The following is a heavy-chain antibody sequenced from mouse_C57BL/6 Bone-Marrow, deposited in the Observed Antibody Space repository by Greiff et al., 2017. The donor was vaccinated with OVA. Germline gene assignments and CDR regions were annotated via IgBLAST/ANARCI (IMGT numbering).Heavy chain of an antibody. CDR3: SEDSAVYYCALGSNSWFAY. J-gene: IGHJ3*01. Sequence: QVQLQQSGPELVRPWASVKLSCQAFYTFFTRVYFAIRDTNYWMQRVKQRAGQGLELIGTIYPGNGDTNYNQKFKGKATLTAYKSSSTAYMQLSSLTSEDSAVYYCALGSNSWFAYWGQRTLVTVSA. CDR2: GQGLELIG. CDR1: YTF. V-gene: IGHV1-87*01. D-gene: IGHD2-5*01.